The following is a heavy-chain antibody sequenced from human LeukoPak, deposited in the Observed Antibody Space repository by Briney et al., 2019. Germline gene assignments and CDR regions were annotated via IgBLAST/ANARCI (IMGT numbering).Heavy chain of an antibody. Sequence: GGSLRLSCAASGFTFDDYAMHWVRQAPGKGLEWVSLISGDGGSTYYADSVKGRFTISRDNSKNSLYLQMNSLRTEDTALYYCAKGVDYGVYPSQDYMDVWGKGTTVTVSS. CDR3: AKGVDYGVYPSQDYMDV. V-gene: IGHV3-43*02. CDR2: ISGDGGST. D-gene: IGHD4-17*01. J-gene: IGHJ6*03. CDR1: GFTFDDYA.